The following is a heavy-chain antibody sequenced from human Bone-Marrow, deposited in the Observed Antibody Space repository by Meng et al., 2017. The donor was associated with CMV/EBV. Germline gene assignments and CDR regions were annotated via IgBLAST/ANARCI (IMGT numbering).Heavy chain of an antibody. J-gene: IGHJ6*01. CDR3: AIGYDSSGYSAGGYYYGMDV. Sequence: ASVKVSCKASGYTFTSYAMHWVRQAPGQRLEWMGWSNAGNGNTKYSQEFQGRVTITRDTSASTAYMELSSLRSEDTAVYYCAIGYDSSGYSAGGYYYGMDVWGQGTTVTVSS. D-gene: IGHD3-22*01. CDR2: SNAGNGNT. V-gene: IGHV1-3*02. CDR1: GYTFTSYA.